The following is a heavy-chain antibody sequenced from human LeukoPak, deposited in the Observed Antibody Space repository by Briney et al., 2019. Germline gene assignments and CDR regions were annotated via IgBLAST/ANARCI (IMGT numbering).Heavy chain of an antibody. CDR1: GGSISSSSYY. CDR3: ARGSYKSITMIVVVNYYFDY. D-gene: IGHD3-22*01. Sequence: SETLSLTCTVSGGSISSSSYYWGWIRQPPGKGLEWIGSIYYSGSTYYNPSLKSRVTISVDTSKNQFSPKLSSVTAADTAVYYCARGSYKSITMIVVVNYYFDYWGQGTLVTVSS. CDR2: IYYSGST. J-gene: IGHJ4*02. V-gene: IGHV4-39*01.